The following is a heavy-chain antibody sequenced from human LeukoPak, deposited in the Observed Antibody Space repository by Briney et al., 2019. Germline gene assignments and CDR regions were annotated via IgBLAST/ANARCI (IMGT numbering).Heavy chain of an antibody. D-gene: IGHD3-22*01. Sequence: ASVKVSCKASGYTFTSYYMHWVRQAPGQGLEWMGIINPSGGSTSYAQKFQDRVTMTRDKAISTSYMELTRLRSDDTAVYCCASTQYYYESSGYYPSYWGQGTLVTVSS. V-gene: IGHV1-46*01. CDR3: ASTQYYYESSGYYPSY. CDR2: INPSGGST. J-gene: IGHJ4*02. CDR1: GYTFTSYY.